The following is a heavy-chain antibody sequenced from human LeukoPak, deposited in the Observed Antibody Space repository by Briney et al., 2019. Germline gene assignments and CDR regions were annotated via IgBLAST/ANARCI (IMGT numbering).Heavy chain of an antibody. J-gene: IGHJ4*02. CDR1: GFTFSGSA. V-gene: IGHV3-73*01. CDR2: IRSKANSYAT. Sequence: PGGSLRLSCAASGFTFSGSAMPWVRQASGKGLEWVGRIRSKANSYATAYAASVKGRFTISRDDSKNTAYLQMNSLKTEDTAVYYCTSGGYCSSTSCYGENWGQGTLVTVSS. D-gene: IGHD2-2*01. CDR3: TSGGYCSSTSCYGEN.